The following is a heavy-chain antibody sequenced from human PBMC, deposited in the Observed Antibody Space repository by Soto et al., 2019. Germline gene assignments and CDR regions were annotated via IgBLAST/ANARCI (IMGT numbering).Heavy chain of an antibody. CDR1: GDSVRNQY. J-gene: IGHJ6*03. D-gene: IGHD3-16*01. CDR3: ARTLDYGHMDV. CDR2: IYRSGST. Sequence: SETLSLTCTVSGDSVRNQYWSWIRRPPGRGLEWVGYIYRSGSTKYNPSLKSRLTISVDTSKNQFSLKLSSVTAADTAVYYCARTLDYGHMDVWGKGTTVTVSS. V-gene: IGHV4-4*09.